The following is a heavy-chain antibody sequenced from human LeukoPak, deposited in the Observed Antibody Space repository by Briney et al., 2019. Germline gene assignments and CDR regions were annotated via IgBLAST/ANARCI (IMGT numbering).Heavy chain of an antibody. J-gene: IGHJ4*02. V-gene: IGHV3-48*03. CDR3: ATKVPGTSHFSS. CDR1: GFTFNNFE. D-gene: IGHD6-19*01. CDR2: VSGSGSEI. Sequence: PGGSLRLSCAASGFTFNNFEMNWVRQAPGKGLECIAYVSGSGSEIHYGDSVKGRFTISRDNAKSSVYLQMDSLRAEDMALYYCATKVPGTSHFSSWGQGTLVTVSS.